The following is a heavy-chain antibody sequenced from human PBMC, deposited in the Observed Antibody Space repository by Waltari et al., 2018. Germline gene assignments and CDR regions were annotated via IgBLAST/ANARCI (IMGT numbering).Heavy chain of an antibody. CDR1: GFTFNNYG. J-gene: IGHJ4*02. CDR2: VSGSCDKT. Sequence: EVQLLESGGGLVQPGGSLRLSCAASGFTFNNYGMSWVRQAPGKGLEWVSGVSGSCDKTDYGGSVKGRFTISRDNSKNTLYLQMNSLRAEDTAVYYCAKYGSGRFLDYWGQGILVTVSS. V-gene: IGHV3-23*01. CDR3: AKYGSGRFLDY. D-gene: IGHD3-10*01.